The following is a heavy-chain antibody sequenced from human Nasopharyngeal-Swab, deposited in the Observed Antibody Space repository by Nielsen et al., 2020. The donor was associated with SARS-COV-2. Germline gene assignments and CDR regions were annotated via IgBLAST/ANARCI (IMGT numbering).Heavy chain of an antibody. CDR3: ARLETVDTAMVTGGYFDY. V-gene: IGHV4-39*01. J-gene: IGHJ4*02. CDR2: IYYSGST. D-gene: IGHD5-18*01. CDR1: GGSISSGGYY. Sequence: SETLSLTCTVSGGSISSGGYYWSWIRQHPGKGLEWIGSIYYSGSTYYNPSLKSRVTISVDTSKNQFSLKLSSVTAADTAVYYCARLETVDTAMVTGGYFDYWGQGTLVTVSS.